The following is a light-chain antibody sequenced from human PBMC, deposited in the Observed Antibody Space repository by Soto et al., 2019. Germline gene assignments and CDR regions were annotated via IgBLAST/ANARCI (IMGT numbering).Light chain of an antibody. J-gene: IGLJ1*01. CDR2: EGS. CDR1: SSDVGSYNL. Sequence: QSALTQPASVSGSPGQSITISCTGTSSDVGSYNLVSWYQQHPGKAPKLMIYEGSKRPSGVSNRFSGSKSGNTASLTISGLQAEDEPDYYRCSYEGSSTPYVFGTGTKVTVL. V-gene: IGLV2-23*01. CDR3: CSYEGSSTPYV.